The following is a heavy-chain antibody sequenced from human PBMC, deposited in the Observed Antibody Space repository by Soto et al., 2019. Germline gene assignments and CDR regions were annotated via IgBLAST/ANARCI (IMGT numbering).Heavy chain of an antibody. V-gene: IGHV1-3*01. CDR3: AREIFLYSSQYDY. J-gene: IGHJ4*02. D-gene: IGHD6-13*01. Sequence: ASVKVSCKASGYTFTSYAMHWVRQAPGQRLEWMGWINAGNGNTKYSQKFQGRVTITRDTSASTAYMELSSPRSEDTAVYYCAREIFLYSSQYDYWGQGTLVTVSS. CDR2: INAGNGNT. CDR1: GYTFTSYA.